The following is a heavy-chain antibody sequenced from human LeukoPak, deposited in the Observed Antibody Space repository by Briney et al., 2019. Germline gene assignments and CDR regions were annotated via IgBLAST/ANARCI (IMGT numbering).Heavy chain of an antibody. CDR2: ISSSSSYI. V-gene: IGHV3-21*01. D-gene: IGHD6-6*01. J-gene: IGHJ4*02. CDR3: ARDRSSSEFDY. CDR1: GFTFSSYS. Sequence: GGSLRLSCAASGFTFSSYSMNWVRQAPGKGPERVSSISSSSSYIYYADSVKGRFTISRDNAKNSLYLQMNSLRAEDTAVYYCARDRSSSEFDYWGQGTLVTVSS.